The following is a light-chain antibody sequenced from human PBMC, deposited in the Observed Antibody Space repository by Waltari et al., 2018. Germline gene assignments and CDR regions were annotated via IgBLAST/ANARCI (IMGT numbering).Light chain of an antibody. V-gene: IGKV1-27*01. CDR2: DAS. CDR3: QKHNSAPLT. Sequence: DIQMTQSPSSLSASVGDRVTITCRASQGISNYLAWYQQKPGQVPKLLVYDASTLQAGVPFRFSGSGSGTDFTLTISSLQPEDFATYYCQKHNSAPLTFGPGTKVDIK. J-gene: IGKJ3*01. CDR1: QGISNY.